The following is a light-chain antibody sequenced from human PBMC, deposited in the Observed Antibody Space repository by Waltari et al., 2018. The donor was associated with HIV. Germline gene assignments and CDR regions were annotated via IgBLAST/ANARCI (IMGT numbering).Light chain of an antibody. CDR3: QQYGSSRYT. V-gene: IGKV3-20*01. CDR1: QSFSSRY. CDR2: GIS. J-gene: IGKJ2*01. Sequence: EIVLTQSPGTLSFSPGERATLSCRASQSFSSRYLAWYQQKPGQAPRLLIYGISSRVTGTPDRFSGSGSGTDFTLTISRLEPEDFAVYYCQQYGSSRYTFGQGTKLEIK.